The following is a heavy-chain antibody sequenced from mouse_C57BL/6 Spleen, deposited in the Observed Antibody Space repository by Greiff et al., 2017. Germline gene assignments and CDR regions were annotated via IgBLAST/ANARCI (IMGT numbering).Heavy chain of an antibody. CDR2: IDPSDSYT. Sequence: QVQLQQPGAELVRPGTSVKLSCKASGYTFTSYWMHWVKQRPGQGLEWIGVIDPSDSYTNYNQKFKGKATLTVDTSSSTAYMQLSSLTSEDSAVYYCASGGLTGFDYWGQGTTLTVSS. D-gene: IGHD4-1*01. J-gene: IGHJ2*01. CDR3: ASGGLTGFDY. CDR1: GYTFTSYW. V-gene: IGHV1-59*01.